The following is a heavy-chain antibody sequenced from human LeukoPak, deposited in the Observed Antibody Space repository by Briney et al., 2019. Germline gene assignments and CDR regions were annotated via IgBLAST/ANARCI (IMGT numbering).Heavy chain of an antibody. Sequence: TGGSLRLSCAASGFTFDDYAMHWVRQAPGKGLEWVSGISWNSNTIGYADSVKGRFTISRDNAKNSLYLQMNSLRAEDTALYYCAKDTGYSSGSVPRGYYFDYWGQGTLVTLSS. D-gene: IGHD6-19*01. CDR3: AKDTGYSSGSVPRGYYFDY. V-gene: IGHV3-9*01. CDR1: GFTFDDYA. J-gene: IGHJ4*02. CDR2: ISWNSNTI.